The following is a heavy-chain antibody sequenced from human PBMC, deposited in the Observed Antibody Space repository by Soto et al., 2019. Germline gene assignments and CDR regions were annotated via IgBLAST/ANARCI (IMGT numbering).Heavy chain of an antibody. Sequence: GESLKISCKGSGYSVTSYWISWVRQMPGKGLELMGRIDNSDSYTNYSTSFQGHVTIAAEKSIRTAYLQWSSLKASDTAMYYCARRIRWELPNVYYYGLXVWGQGSTVTVXS. CDR2: IDNSDSYT. V-gene: IGHV5-10-1*01. CDR1: GYSVTSYW. J-gene: IGHJ6*02. CDR3: ARRIRWELPNVYYYGLXV. D-gene: IGHD1-26*01.